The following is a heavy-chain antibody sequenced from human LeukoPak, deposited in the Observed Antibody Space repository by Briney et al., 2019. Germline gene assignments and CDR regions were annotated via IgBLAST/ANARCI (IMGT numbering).Heavy chain of an antibody. V-gene: IGHV3-53*01. D-gene: IGHD1-14*01. CDR3: ARGVEPLAANTLAY. J-gene: IGHJ4*02. CDR2: IYSDGNT. CDR1: GFTVITND. Sequence: PGGSLRLSCAASGFTVITNDMTWVRQAPGKVLEWVSVIYSDGNTKYADSVQGRFTISRDNSKITLYLEMNSLSPDDTAVYYCARGVEPLAANTLAYWGQGTLVTVSS.